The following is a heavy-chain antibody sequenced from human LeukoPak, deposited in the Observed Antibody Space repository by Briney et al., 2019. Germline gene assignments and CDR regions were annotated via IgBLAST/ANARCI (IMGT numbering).Heavy chain of an antibody. CDR3: AKDLEGATGVDY. CDR1: GFTFSSYA. D-gene: IGHD1-26*01. V-gene: IGHV3-23*01. Sequence: GGSLRLSCEASGFTFSSYAMSWVRQAPGKGLEWVSAVSGSGGSTYYAGSVKGRFTISRDNSKNTLYLQMNSLRAEDTAVYYCAKDLEGATGVDYWGQGTLVTVSS. J-gene: IGHJ4*02. CDR2: VSGSGGST.